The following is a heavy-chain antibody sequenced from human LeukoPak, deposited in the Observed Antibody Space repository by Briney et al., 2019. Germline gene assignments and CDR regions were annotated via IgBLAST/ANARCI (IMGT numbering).Heavy chain of an antibody. CDR3: ARDRGYYYSSGYLRY. V-gene: IGHV1-18*01. CDR2: ISAYNGNT. Sequence: ASVKVSCKPSGYTFTSSGISWVRQAAGHGLEGMGWISAYNGNTNYAQKLQGRVTMTTDTSTSTAYMELRSLRSDDTAVYYCARDRGYYYSSGYLRYGGQGTLVTVSS. D-gene: IGHD3-22*01. CDR1: GYTFTSSG. J-gene: IGHJ4*02.